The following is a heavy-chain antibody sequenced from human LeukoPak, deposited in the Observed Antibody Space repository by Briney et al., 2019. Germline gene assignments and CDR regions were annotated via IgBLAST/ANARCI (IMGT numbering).Heavy chain of an antibody. CDR2: IYSGGST. D-gene: IGHD3-22*01. J-gene: IGHJ3*02. CDR3: ASAYDSPNDAFDI. Sequence: PGGSLRLSCAASGFTVSSNYMSWVRQAPGKGLEWVSVIYSGGSTYYADSVKGRFTISRDNSKNTLYLQMNSLRAEDTAVYYCASAYDSPNDAFDIWGQGTMVTVSS. V-gene: IGHV3-53*01. CDR1: GFTVSSNY.